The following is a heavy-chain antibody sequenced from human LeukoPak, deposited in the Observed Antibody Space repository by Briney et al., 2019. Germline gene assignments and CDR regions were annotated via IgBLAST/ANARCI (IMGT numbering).Heavy chain of an antibody. V-gene: IGHV4-59*08. CDR1: SGSINGYY. CDR2: IYYSGST. CDR3: ARHGYTYGCFDY. Sequence: PSETLSLTCTVSSGSINGYYWSWIRQPPGKGPEWIGYIYYSGSTNYNSSLKSRVTISVDTSKNQFSLKLSSVTAADTAVYYCARHGYTYGCFDYWGQGTLVTVSS. D-gene: IGHD5-18*01. J-gene: IGHJ4*02.